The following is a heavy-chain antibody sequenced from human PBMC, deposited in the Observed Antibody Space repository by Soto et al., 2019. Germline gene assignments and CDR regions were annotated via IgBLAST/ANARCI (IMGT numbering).Heavy chain of an antibody. Sequence: QVQLVQSGAEVKKPGASVKVSCKASGYTFTGYYMHWVRQAPGQGLEWMGWINPNSGGTNYAQKFQGWVTMTRDTSVSTAYMELSRLRSDDTAVYYCARDRGGSSSWGDYYYYGMDVWGQGTTVTVSS. CDR2: INPNSGGT. V-gene: IGHV1-2*04. J-gene: IGHJ6*02. CDR1: GYTFTGYY. D-gene: IGHD6-13*01. CDR3: ARDRGGSSSWGDYYYYGMDV.